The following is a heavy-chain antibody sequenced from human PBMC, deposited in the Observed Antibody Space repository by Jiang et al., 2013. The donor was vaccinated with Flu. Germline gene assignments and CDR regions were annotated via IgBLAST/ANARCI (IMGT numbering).Heavy chain of an antibody. V-gene: IGHV4-39*01. Sequence: PGLVKPSETLSLTCTVSGGSISSSNYYWGWIRQPPGKGLEWIGSIYYSGSAYYNPSLKSRVTISVDTSKNQFSLKLSSVTAADTAVYYCSRHWFQRSLHHFDYWGQGTLVTVSS. CDR1: GGSISSSNYY. D-gene: IGHD3-10*01. CDR3: SRHWFQRSLHHFDY. J-gene: IGHJ4*02. CDR2: IYYSGSA.